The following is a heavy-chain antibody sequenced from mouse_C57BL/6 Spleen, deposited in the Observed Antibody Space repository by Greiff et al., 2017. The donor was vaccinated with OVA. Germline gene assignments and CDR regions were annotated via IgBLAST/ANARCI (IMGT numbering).Heavy chain of an antibody. CDR1: GYTFTSYW. CDR2: IDPSDSYT. V-gene: IGHV1-50*01. Sequence: QVQLQQPGAELVKPGASVKLSCKASGYTFTSYWMQWVKQRPGQGLEWIGEIDPSDSYTNYNQKFKGKATLTVDTSSSTAYMQLSSLTSEDSAVYYCARVGSYGSSYGAMDYWGQGTSVTVSS. J-gene: IGHJ4*01. D-gene: IGHD1-1*01. CDR3: ARVGSYGSSYGAMDY.